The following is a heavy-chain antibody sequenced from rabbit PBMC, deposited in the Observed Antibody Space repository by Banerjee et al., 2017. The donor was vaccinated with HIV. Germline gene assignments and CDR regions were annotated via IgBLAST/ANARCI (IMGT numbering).Heavy chain of an antibody. Sequence: QSLEESGGDLVKPGASLTLTCTASGFSFSSSYYMCWVRQAPGKGLEWIACIYAGSSGSTYYASWAKGRFTISKTSSTTVTLQMTSLTAADTATYFCAREYGGSNYYLDYFNLWGPGTLVTVS. CDR3: AREYGGSNYYLDYFNL. CDR1: GFSFSSSYY. V-gene: IGHV1S40*01. J-gene: IGHJ4*01. CDR2: IYAGSSGST. D-gene: IGHD8-1*01.